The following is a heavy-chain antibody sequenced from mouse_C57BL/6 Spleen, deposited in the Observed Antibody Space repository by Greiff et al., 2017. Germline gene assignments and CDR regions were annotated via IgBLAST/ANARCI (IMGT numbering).Heavy chain of an antibody. CDR2: IYPGSGST. CDR1: GYTFTSYW. J-gene: IGHJ2*01. D-gene: IGHD2-4*01. CDR3: AREGDYVLFDY. Sequence: QVQLKQPGAELVKPGASVKMSCKASGYTFTSYWITWVKQRPGQGLVWIGDIYPGSGSTNYNEKFKSKATLTVDTSSSTAYMQLSSLTSEDSAVYYCAREGDYVLFDYWGQGTTLTVSS. V-gene: IGHV1-55*01.